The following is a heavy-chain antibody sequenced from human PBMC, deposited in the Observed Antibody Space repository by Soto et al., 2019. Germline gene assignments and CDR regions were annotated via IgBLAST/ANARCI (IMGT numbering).Heavy chain of an antibody. J-gene: IGHJ4*02. D-gene: IGHD2-21*02. CDR3: ARDLCGGDCRDY. V-gene: IGHV1-2*04. CDR1: GYTFTGYY. CDR2: INPNSGGT. Sequence: ASVKVSCKASGYTFTGYYIHWARRAPGQGLEWMGWINPNSGGTNYAQKFQGWVTMTRDTSISTAYMELSRLRSDDTAVYYCARDLCGGDCRDYWGQGTLVTVPS.